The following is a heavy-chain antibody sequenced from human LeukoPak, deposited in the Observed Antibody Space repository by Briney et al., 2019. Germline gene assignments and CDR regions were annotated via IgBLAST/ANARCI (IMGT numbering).Heavy chain of an antibody. Sequence: PGGSLRLSCAASGFTVSSNYMSWVRQAPGKGLEWVSVIYSGGSTYYADSVKGRFTISRDNSKNTLYLQMNSLRAEDTAVYYCARYISPYPETDAFDIWGQGTMVTVSS. CDR3: ARYISPYPETDAFDI. V-gene: IGHV3-66*01. CDR2: IYSGGST. CDR1: GFTVSSNY. D-gene: IGHD1-14*01. J-gene: IGHJ3*02.